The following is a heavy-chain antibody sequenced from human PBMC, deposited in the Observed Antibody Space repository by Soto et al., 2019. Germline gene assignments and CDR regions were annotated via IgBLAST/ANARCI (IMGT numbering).Heavy chain of an antibody. CDR3: AQSGKLGSRYDY. CDR1: GFSLSSRGVG. CDR2: IYWDDDK. J-gene: IGHJ4*02. V-gene: IGHV2-5*02. Sequence: SGPTLVNPTETLTLTCTFSGFSLSSRGVGVGWIRQPPGKALEWLAFIYWDDDKRYRPSLKTRLTITKDTPKNQVVLTMANLDPVDTATYLCAQSGKLGSRYDYWGQGTQVTVS. D-gene: IGHD3-16*02.